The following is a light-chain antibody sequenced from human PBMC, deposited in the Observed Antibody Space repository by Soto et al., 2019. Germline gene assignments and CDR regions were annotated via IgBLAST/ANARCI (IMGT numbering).Light chain of an antibody. CDR2: EAS. CDR3: QQYNGYWT. V-gene: IGKV1-5*03. Sequence: DIQRTQSPSTLSASVGDRVTITCRASQSISGSLAWYQQKPGKAPKLLIYEASNLKSGVPSRFSGSGSGTEYTLTISSLQPDDSASYYCQQYNGYWTFGQGTRVEIK. J-gene: IGKJ1*01. CDR1: QSISGS.